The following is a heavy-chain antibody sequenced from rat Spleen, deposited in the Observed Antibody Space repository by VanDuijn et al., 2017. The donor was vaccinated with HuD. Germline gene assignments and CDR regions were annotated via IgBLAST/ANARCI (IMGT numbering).Heavy chain of an antibody. Sequence: EVQLVESGGGLVLPGRSLKLSCVASGFTFNNYWMTWIRQAPGKGLEWIASISNTGSSIYYPDSVKGRFTISRDNAKSTLYLQMDSLRSEDTATYYCTTDWELDWYFDFWGPGTMVTVSS. J-gene: IGHJ1*01. CDR2: ISNTGSSI. CDR3: TTDWELDWYFDF. V-gene: IGHV5-31*01. CDR1: GFTFNNYW. D-gene: IGHD5-1*01.